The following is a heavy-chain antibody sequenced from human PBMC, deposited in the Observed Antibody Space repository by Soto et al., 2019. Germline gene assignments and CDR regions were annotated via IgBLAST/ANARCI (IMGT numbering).Heavy chain of an antibody. CDR1: GGSISSYY. CDR3: ARDPLVREPAGGYYYYGMDV. Sequence: QVQLQESGPGLVKPSETLSLTCTVSGGSISSYYWSWIRQPPGKGLEWIGYIYYSGSTNYNPSLKSRVTISVETSKNQFSLKLSSVTAADTAVYYCARDPLVREPAGGYYYYGMDVWGQGTTVTVSS. J-gene: IGHJ6*02. D-gene: IGHD3-10*01. CDR2: IYYSGST. V-gene: IGHV4-59*01.